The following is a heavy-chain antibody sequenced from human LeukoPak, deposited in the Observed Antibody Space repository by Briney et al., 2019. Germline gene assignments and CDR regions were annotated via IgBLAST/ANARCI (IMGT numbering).Heavy chain of an antibody. D-gene: IGHD2-2*01. CDR3: ARDKTHTSSADS. CDR1: GFTFENYW. V-gene: IGHV3-7*01. J-gene: IGHJ4*02. CDR2: IRQDGSEK. Sequence: GSLRLSCAASGFTFENYWMNWVRQAPGKGLEWLANIRQDGSEKHYVDSVKGRFSISRDNAKNSLYLQMNSLRAEDTAIYYCARDKTHTSSADSWCQGTLVTVSS.